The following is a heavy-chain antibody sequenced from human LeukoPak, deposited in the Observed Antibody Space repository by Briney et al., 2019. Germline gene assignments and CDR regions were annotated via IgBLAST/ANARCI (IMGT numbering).Heavy chain of an antibody. Sequence: GGSLRLSCAASGFTFSSYSMNWVRQAPGKGLEWVSSISSSSSYIYYADSVKGRFTISRDNAKNSLYLQMNSLRAEDTAVYYCARDEEIAANRRFDIWGQGTMVAVSS. CDR3: ARDEEIAANRRFDI. D-gene: IGHD6-13*01. CDR2: ISSSSSYI. CDR1: GFTFSSYS. V-gene: IGHV3-21*01. J-gene: IGHJ3*02.